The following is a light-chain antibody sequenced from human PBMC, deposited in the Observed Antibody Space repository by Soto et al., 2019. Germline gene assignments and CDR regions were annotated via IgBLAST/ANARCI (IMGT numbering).Light chain of an antibody. CDR2: AAS. J-gene: IGKJ5*01. V-gene: IGKV1-12*01. Sequence: IKMPQSPSSLSLPVRATLTMPCRASQGISSWLAWYQQKPGKAPKLLIYAASSLQSGVPSRFSGSGSGTDFTLTISSLQPEDFATYYCQQANSLPLTFGQGTRLEIK. CDR1: QGISSW. CDR3: QQANSLPLT.